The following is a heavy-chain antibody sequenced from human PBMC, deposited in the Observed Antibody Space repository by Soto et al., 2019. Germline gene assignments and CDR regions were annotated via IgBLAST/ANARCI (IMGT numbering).Heavy chain of an antibody. Sequence: ASVKVSCKASGYTFTSYGISWVRQAPGQGLEWMGWISAYNGNTNYAQKLQGRVTMTTDTSTSTAYMELRSLRSDDTAVYYCARLWEKRTYCSGGSCYLGWFDPWGQGTLVTVSS. J-gene: IGHJ5*02. CDR3: ARLWEKRTYCSGGSCYLGWFDP. D-gene: IGHD2-15*01. V-gene: IGHV1-18*01. CDR1: GYTFTSYG. CDR2: ISAYNGNT.